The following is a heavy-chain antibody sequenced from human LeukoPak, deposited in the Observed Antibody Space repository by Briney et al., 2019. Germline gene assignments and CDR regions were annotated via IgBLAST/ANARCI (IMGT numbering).Heavy chain of an antibody. J-gene: IGHJ4*02. CDR1: GFTFSSYE. CDR2: ISGSGGST. D-gene: IGHD2-21*01. CDR3: AKFEEVRLVSYFDY. Sequence: GGSLRLSCAASGFTFSSYEMNWVRQAPGKGLEWVSYISGSGGSTYYADSVKGRFTISRDNSKNTLYLQMNSLRAEDTAVYYCAKFEEVRLVSYFDYWGQGTLVTVSS. V-gene: IGHV3-23*01.